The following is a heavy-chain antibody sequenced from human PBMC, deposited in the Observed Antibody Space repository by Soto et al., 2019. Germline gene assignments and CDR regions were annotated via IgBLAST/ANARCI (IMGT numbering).Heavy chain of an antibody. D-gene: IGHD4-17*01. J-gene: IGHJ6*02. Sequence: QVQLVESGGGVVQPGRSLRLSCAASGFTFSSYGMHWVRQAPGKGLEWVAVISYDGSNKYYADSVKGRFTIYRDNSKNTLYQQMNSLRAEDTAVYYCAKILQLGDYAYYYYGMDVWGQGTTVTVSS. CDR3: AKILQLGDYAYYYYGMDV. V-gene: IGHV3-30*18. CDR2: ISYDGSNK. CDR1: GFTFSSYG.